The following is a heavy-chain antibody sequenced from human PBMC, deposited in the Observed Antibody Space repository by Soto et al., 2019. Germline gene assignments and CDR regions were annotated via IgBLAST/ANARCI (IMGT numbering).Heavy chain of an antibody. V-gene: IGHV3-7*01. CDR1: GFTFSSYW. CDR2: IKQDGSEK. D-gene: IGHD2-15*01. Sequence: PGGSLRLSCAASGFTFSSYWMSWVRQAPGKGLEWVANIKQDGSEKYYVDSVKGRFTISRDNAKNSLYLQMNSLRAVDTAVYYCARYLGYCSGGSCLNDAFDIWGQGTMVTVSS. CDR3: ARYLGYCSGGSCLNDAFDI. J-gene: IGHJ3*02.